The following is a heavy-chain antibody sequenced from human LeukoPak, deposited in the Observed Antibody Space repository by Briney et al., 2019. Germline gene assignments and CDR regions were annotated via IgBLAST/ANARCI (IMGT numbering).Heavy chain of an antibody. J-gene: IGHJ4*02. CDR3: AKSQPGTKSFDY. D-gene: IGHD1-1*01. CDR2: IRYDENNK. CDR1: GFTFSSYG. V-gene: IGHV3-30*02. Sequence: GGSLRLSCAASGFTFSSYGMHWVRQAPGKGLEWVAFIRYDENNKYYADSVKGRFTISRDNSKNTLYLQMNSLRAEDTAVYYCAKSQPGTKSFDYWGQGTLVTVSS.